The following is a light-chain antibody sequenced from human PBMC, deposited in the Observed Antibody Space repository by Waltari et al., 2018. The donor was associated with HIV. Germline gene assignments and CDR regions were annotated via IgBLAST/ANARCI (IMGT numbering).Light chain of an antibody. CDR2: AAS. CDR1: QSISNW. V-gene: IGKV1-5*03. Sequence: DIQMTQSPSILSASVGDRVTITCRASQSISNWLTWYQQKPGKAPKLLIYAASTLGRGVPSRFSGSSSGTGFTLTISSLQPDDFAAYYCQQYDIYPYTFGQGTKLEIK. CDR3: QQYDIYPYT. J-gene: IGKJ2*01.